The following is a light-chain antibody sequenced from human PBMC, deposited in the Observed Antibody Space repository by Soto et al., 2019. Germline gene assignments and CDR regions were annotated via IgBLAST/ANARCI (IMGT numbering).Light chain of an antibody. Sequence: IQMTQSPSSLSASVGDRVTITCRASQAIGTALGWYQQKPGKAPKRLIYAASSLQSGAPSRFSGSGSGTDFTLTISSLQPEDFATYYCQQSYSTPPTFGQGTKVDIK. CDR1: QAIGTA. V-gene: IGKV1-39*01. CDR2: AAS. J-gene: IGKJ1*01. CDR3: QQSYSTPPT.